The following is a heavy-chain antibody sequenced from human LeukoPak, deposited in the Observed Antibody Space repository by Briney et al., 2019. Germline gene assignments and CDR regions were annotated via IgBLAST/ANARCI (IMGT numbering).Heavy chain of an antibody. V-gene: IGHV1-2*06. Sequence: ASVKVSCKASGYTFTGYYMHWVRQAPGQGLEWMGRINPNSGGTNYAQKFQGRATMTRDTSISTAYMELSRLRSDDTAVYYCARVIGLSRIVGAPSPPGYWGQGTLVTVSS. D-gene: IGHD1-26*01. CDR2: INPNSGGT. CDR1: GYTFTGYY. J-gene: IGHJ4*02. CDR3: ARVIGLSRIVGAPSPPGY.